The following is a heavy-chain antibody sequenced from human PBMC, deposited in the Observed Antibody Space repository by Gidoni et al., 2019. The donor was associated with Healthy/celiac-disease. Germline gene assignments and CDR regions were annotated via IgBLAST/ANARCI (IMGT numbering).Heavy chain of an antibody. Sequence: EAPLLESGGGLVQPGGSLRLSCAASGFPFSYYAMTWVRQPPGGGLEWVSSILSSSGSTYYADSVKGRFTISRDNSKNTIYLQMDGLRAEDTALYYCAKDYGDQPSRDFSDVWGQGTMVTVSS. J-gene: IGHJ3*01. CDR1: GFPFSYYA. CDR2: ILSSSGST. CDR3: AKDYGDQPSRDFSDV. D-gene: IGHD4-17*01. V-gene: IGHV3-23*01.